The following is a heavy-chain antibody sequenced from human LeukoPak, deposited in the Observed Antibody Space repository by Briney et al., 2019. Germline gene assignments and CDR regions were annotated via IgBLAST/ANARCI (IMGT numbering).Heavy chain of an antibody. J-gene: IGHJ4*02. CDR2: ISSSSSTI. CDR3: ARDLKKYYYDSSGYYPGY. D-gene: IGHD3-22*01. Sequence: GGSLRLSCAAFGFTFSSYSMNWVRQAPGKGLEWVSYISSSSSTIYYADSVKGRFTISRDNSKNTLYLQMNSLRAEDTAVYYCARDLKKYYYDSSGYYPGYWGQGTLVTVSS. V-gene: IGHV3-48*01. CDR1: GFTFSSYS.